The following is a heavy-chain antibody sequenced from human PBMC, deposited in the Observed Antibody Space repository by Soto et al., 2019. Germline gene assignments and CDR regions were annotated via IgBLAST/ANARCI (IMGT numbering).Heavy chain of an antibody. CDR3: AKDSCSGGSCYPTHFDC. D-gene: IGHD2-15*01. V-gene: IGHV3-23*01. CDR1: GFPFRNYV. Sequence: GALRLSCGASGFPFRNYVMSWVRQAPGKGLEWVSAISGSGDSTYYADSVKGRSTISRDNSKNTLDLQMNSLRAEDTATYYCAKDSCSGGSCYPTHFDCWGQGTLVTVSS. CDR2: ISGSGDST. J-gene: IGHJ4*02.